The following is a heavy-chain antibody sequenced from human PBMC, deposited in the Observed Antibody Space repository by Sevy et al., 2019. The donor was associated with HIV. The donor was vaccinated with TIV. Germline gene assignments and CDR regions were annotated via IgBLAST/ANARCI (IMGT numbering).Heavy chain of an antibody. CDR3: ARGTTVTRIDY. V-gene: IGHV5-51*01. Sequence: VESLKISCKGSGYNFTSYWIGWVRQMPGKGLEWMGIIYPGDSDTTYSPSFQGQVTISADKSISTAYLQWGSLKASDTAMYYCARGTTVTRIDYWGQGTLVTVSS. D-gene: IGHD4-17*01. J-gene: IGHJ4*02. CDR1: GYNFTSYW. CDR2: IYPGDSDT.